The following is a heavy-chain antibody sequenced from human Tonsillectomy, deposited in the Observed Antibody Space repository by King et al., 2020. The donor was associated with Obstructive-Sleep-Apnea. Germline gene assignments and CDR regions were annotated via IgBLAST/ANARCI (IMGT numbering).Heavy chain of an antibody. J-gene: IGHJ4*02. CDR3: ARDYSGSYSPFDY. CDR2: ISSSSITI. CDR1: GFTFSSFS. Sequence: VQLVESGGGLVQPGGSLRLSCAASGFTFSSFSMKWVRQAPGKGREWVSYISSSSITIYYADSMKGRFTISRDNAKKSLYLQMNSLRAEDTAVYYCARDYSGSYSPFDYWGQGTLVTVSS. V-gene: IGHV3-48*01. D-gene: IGHD1-26*01.